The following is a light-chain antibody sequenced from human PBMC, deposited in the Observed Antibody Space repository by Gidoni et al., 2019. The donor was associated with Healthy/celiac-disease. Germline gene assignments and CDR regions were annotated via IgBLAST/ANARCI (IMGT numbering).Light chain of an antibody. CDR3: QQYNSFPYT. V-gene: IGKV1-5*03. J-gene: IGKJ2*01. Sequence: DIQMTQSPSTLSASVGDRVTITCRASQSISSWLAWYQQKPGKAPKLLIYKASSLESGVPSRFSGSGSGTEFTLTISSLQPDDFATYYCQQYNSFPYTFGQGTKLEIK. CDR2: KAS. CDR1: QSISSW.